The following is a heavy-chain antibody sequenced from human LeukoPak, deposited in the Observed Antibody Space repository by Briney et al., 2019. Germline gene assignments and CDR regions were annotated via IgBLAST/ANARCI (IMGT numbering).Heavy chain of an antibody. CDR3: TSPYFDY. CDR2: IYYSGST. CDR1: GASISSSSYY. V-gene: IGHV4-39*01. Sequence: SETLSLTCTVSGASISSSSYYWGWIRQPPGKGPEWIGSIYYSGSTYYNPSLKSRVTISMDPSKNQFSLKLRSVTAADTAVYYCTSPYFDYWGQGTLVTVSS. J-gene: IGHJ4*02.